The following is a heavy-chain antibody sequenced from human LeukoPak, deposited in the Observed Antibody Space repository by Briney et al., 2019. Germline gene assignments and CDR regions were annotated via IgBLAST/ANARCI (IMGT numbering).Heavy chain of an antibody. Sequence: GGSLRLSCAASGFIFSSYAMTWVRQAPGKGLEWVSGLSDSGRTTYYTGSVKGRFTISRDNSKNTLYLQMNSLRAEDTAIYYCAKGGSSGGSCYFDYWGQGTLVSVSS. CDR2: LSDSGRTT. V-gene: IGHV3-23*01. D-gene: IGHD2-15*01. J-gene: IGHJ4*02. CDR3: AKGGSSGGSCYFDY. CDR1: GFIFSSYA.